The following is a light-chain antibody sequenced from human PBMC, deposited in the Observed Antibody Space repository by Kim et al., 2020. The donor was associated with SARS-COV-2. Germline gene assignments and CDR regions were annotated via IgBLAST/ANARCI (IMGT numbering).Light chain of an antibody. V-gene: IGLV6-57*02. CDR3: QSCDSSNQVV. J-gene: IGLJ2*01. Sequence: KTVTISCTGSRGNIANKHVQWYQQRPGSAPTTLIYESIYRPSGVPSRFSGSIDRASNSVSLTISGLQIEDEADYYCQSCDSSNQVVFGGGTQLTVL. CDR1: RGNIANKH. CDR2: ESI.